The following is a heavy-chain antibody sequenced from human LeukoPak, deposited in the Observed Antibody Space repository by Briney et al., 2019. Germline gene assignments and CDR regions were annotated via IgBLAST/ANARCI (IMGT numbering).Heavy chain of an antibody. CDR2: ISAYNGNT. CDR3: ARGPVNFDY. J-gene: IGHJ4*02. V-gene: IGHV1-18*01. D-gene: IGHD4-17*01. Sequence: GASVTVSCTASGYTFTSYGMSWVRQAPGQGLEWMGWISAYNGNTNYAQKLQGRVTINTDTTKSTAYMELRSLRSDDTAVYYCARGPVNFDYWGQGTLVTVSS. CDR1: GYTFTSYG.